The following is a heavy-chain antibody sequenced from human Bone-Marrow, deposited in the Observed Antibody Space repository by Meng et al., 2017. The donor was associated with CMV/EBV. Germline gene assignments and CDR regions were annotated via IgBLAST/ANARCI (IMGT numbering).Heavy chain of an antibody. J-gene: IGHJ4*02. CDR2: ISSSGSTI. Sequence: GESLKISSAASGFTFSDYYMSWIRQAPVKWLEWVSYISSSGSTIYYADSVKGRFTISRDNAKNTLYLQMNSLRAEDTAVYYCAGRWNYAQNWGQGTLVTVSS. V-gene: IGHV3-11*04. D-gene: IGHD1-7*01. CDR3: AGRWNYAQN. CDR1: GFTFSDYY.